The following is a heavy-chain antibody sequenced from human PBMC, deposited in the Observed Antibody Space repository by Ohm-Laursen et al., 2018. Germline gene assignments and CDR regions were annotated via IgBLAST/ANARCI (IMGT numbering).Heavy chain of an antibody. D-gene: IGHD1-14*01. CDR3: ATVVNHKFDP. Sequence: TLSLTCIVSGGSVSSDYYWSWIRQHPGKGLEWIGFIYYSGSTYYNPSLKSRATISLDASKNQFSLKLSSVTAADTAVYYCATVVNHKFDPWGQGTLVTVSS. CDR2: IYYSGST. CDR1: GGSVSSDYY. V-gene: IGHV4-31*03. J-gene: IGHJ5*02.